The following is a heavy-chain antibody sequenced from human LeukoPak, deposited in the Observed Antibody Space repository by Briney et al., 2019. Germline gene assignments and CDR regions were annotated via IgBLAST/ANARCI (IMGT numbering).Heavy chain of an antibody. J-gene: IGHJ3*02. Sequence: SETLSLTCTVSGGSISSYYWSWIRQPPGKGLEWIGRIYSSGGTSYNPSLKSRVTMSVDTSKNQFSLKMTSVTAADTAVYYCARGSVNNGFDIWGQGTMVTVSS. CDR3: ARGSVNNGFDI. CDR1: GGSISSYY. V-gene: IGHV4-4*07. CDR2: IYSSGGT.